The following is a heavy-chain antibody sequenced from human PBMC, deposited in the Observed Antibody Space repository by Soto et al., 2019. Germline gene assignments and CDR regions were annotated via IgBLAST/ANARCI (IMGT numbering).Heavy chain of an antibody. J-gene: IGHJ3*01. V-gene: IGHV4-59*01. CDR1: GGSISNYY. D-gene: IGHD3-10*01. CDR3: ARVVALGLDPIRPGGGLDL. CDR2: VYYTGIT. Sequence: QVQLQESGPGLVKPSETLSLTCSVSGGSISNYYWSWIRQPPGKGLEWMGYVYYTGITKYNPSLESRVTISLDTSTNQFSLKLNSVTAADTAVYYCARVVALGLDPIRPGGGLDLWSQGTKVVVSS.